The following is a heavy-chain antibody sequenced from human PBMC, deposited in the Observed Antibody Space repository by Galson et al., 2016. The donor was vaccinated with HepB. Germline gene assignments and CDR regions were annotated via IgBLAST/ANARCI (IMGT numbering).Heavy chain of an antibody. J-gene: IGHJ6*02. CDR2: INGDSGHA. CDR1: GNTFAGHA. D-gene: IGHD6-6*01. CDR3: ARGQLGRRYYQGLDV. Sequence: SVKVSCKASGNTFAGHAVHWVRQAPGQRLEWMGWINGDSGHAKYSKKFQGRVSITRDASATTASMGLTRLTSADTAVYYCARGQLGRRYYQGLDVWGQGTTVIVSS. V-gene: IGHV1-3*01.